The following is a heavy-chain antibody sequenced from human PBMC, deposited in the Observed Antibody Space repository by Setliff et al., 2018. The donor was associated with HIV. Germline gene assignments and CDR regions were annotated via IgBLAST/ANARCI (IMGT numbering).Heavy chain of an antibody. CDR2: IYTSGST. J-gene: IGHJ4*02. Sequence: SETLSLTCTVSGGSISSYYWSWIRQPPGEGLEWIGYIYTSGSTNYNPSLKSRVTISVDTPKNQFSLKLSSVTAADTAVYYCARGLSFYDPGGFDYWGQGTLVTVSS. CDR3: ARGLSFYDPGGFDY. D-gene: IGHD3-22*01. CDR1: GGSISSYY. V-gene: IGHV4-4*09.